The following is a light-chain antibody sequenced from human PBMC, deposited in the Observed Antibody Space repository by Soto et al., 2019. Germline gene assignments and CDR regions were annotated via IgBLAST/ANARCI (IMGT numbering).Light chain of an antibody. J-gene: IGLJ2*01. V-gene: IGLV2-14*01. CDR3: SSYTSSSTLRV. CDR1: SSDVGGYNY. CDR2: DVS. Sequence: QSALTQPASVSGSPGQSITISCTGTSSDVGGYNYVSWYQQHPGKAPKLMIYDVSNRPSGVSNRFSGSKSGNTASLTISGLQAEDEADDYFSSYTSSSTLRVFGGGTKVTVL.